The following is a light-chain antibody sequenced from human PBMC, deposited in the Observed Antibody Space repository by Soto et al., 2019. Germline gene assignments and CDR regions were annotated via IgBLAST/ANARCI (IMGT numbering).Light chain of an antibody. J-gene: IGKJ4*01. CDR1: QSVSSY. CDR3: QQPPLT. V-gene: IGKV3-11*01. CDR2: DAS. Sequence: EIVLTQSPATLSLSPGERATLSCRASQSVSSYLAWYQQKPGQAPRLLIYDASNRATGIPARFSGSGSGTDFTLTISSLEPEDFAVYCCQQPPLTFCGGTKVEIK.